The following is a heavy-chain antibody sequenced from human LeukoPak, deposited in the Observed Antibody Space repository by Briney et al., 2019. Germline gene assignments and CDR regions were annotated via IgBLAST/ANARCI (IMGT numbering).Heavy chain of an antibody. CDR2: IYSGGST. J-gene: IGHJ4*02. D-gene: IGHD3-22*01. Sequence: GGSLRLSCAASGFTVSSNYMSWVRQAPGKGLEWVSVIYSGGSTYYADSVKGRFTISRDNSKNTLYLQMNSLRVEDTAVYYCARGWTGGYRGTYYFDYWGQGTLVTVSS. CDR1: GFTVSSNY. V-gene: IGHV3-53*01. CDR3: ARGWTGGYRGTYYFDY.